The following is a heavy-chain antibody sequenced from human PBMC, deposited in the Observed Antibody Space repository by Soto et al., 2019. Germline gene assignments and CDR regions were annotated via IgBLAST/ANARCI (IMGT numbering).Heavy chain of an antibody. V-gene: IGHV3-15*01. Sequence: EVQLVESGGGLVEPGGSLRLSCAASGFSFADAWLAWVRLAPGKGPEWVGRIKSKTHGGTADYAAPVKGRFSISRDDSKNTTFLQMKSLNTEDTAVYYCISHSPEDMKRTWGQGTLITVSS. J-gene: IGHJ4*02. CDR2: IKSKTHGGTA. D-gene: IGHD2-15*01. CDR1: GFSFADAW. CDR3: ISHSPEDMKRT.